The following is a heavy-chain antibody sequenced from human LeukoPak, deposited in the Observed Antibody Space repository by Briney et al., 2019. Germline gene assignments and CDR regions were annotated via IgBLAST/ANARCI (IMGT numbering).Heavy chain of an antibody. J-gene: IGHJ5*02. CDR1: GGSISTSSYY. CDR2: IYYSGST. CDR3: ARERARGLRWEPPYAVPVNPAYNWFDP. V-gene: IGHV4-39*07. Sequence: SETLSLTCTVSGGSISTSSYYWGWIRQPPGKGLECIGNIYYSGSTYYNPSLKSRVTISVDTSKNQFSLKLSSVTAADTAVYYCARERARGLRWEPPYAVPVNPAYNWFDPWSQGTLVTVSS. D-gene: IGHD4-23*01.